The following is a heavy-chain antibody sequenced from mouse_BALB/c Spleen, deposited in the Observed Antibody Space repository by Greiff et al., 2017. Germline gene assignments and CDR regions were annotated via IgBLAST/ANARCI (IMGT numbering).Heavy chain of an antibody. V-gene: IGHV5-9-4*01. D-gene: IGHD1-1*02. CDR3: ARLWSYAMDY. J-gene: IGHJ4*01. CDR2: ISSGGSYT. Sequence: EVTLVESGGGLVKPGGSLKLSCAASGFTFSSYAMSWVRQSPEKRLEWVAEISSGGSYTYYPDTVTGRFTISRDNAKNTLYLEMSSLRSEDTAMYYCARLWSYAMDYWGQGTSVTVSS. CDR1: GFTFSSYA.